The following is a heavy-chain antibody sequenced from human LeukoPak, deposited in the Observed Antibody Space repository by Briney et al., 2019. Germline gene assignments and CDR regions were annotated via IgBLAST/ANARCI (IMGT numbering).Heavy chain of an antibody. CDR3: ARDRYSLNLYMTCDY. V-gene: IGHV3-48*01. Sequence: GGSLRLSCAVSGFTFSSYNMNWVRQAPGKGLEWVSYIGSAGSTKFYADSVKGRFTVSRDNAKNSLFLQMNSLRAEDTAVYYCARDRYSLNLYMTCDYWGQATLVTVSA. CDR2: IGSAGSTK. J-gene: IGHJ4*02. CDR1: GFTFSSYN. D-gene: IGHD5-12*01.